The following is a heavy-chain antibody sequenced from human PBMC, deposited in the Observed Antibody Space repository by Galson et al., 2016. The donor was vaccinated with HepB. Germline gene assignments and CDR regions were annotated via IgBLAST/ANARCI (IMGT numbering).Heavy chain of an antibody. V-gene: IGHV3-13*01. J-gene: IGHJ6*04. CDR3: TRGAHYGDYNMDV. D-gene: IGHD4-17*01. Sequence: LRLSCAGSGFTFSTYDMLWVRQTPGKGLEWVSGIGTAGDTYYPGSVQGRFTSSRENANNSVYLHMDSLRAGDTAVYYCTRGAHYGDYNMDVWGKGTTVIVSS. CDR1: GFTFSTYD. CDR2: IGTAGDT.